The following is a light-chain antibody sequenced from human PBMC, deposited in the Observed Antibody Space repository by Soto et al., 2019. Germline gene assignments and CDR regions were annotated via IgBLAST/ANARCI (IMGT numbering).Light chain of an antibody. Sequence: EIVLTQSPGALSLSPGERATLSCRASQSVRSSHLAWYQQKPGQAPRLLIYGASNRATGIPDRFSGSASGTDFTLTISRLEPEDFAVYYCQQYSSSPLTFGGGTKVDIK. J-gene: IGKJ4*01. V-gene: IGKV3-20*01. CDR1: QSVRSSH. CDR2: GAS. CDR3: QQYSSSPLT.